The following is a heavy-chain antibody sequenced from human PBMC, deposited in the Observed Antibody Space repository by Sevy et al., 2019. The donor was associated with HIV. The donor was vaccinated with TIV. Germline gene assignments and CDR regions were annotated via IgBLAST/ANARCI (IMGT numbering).Heavy chain of an antibody. CDR2: FSFGCGKI. D-gene: IGHD2-2*01. CDR1: GFTFSSYA. Sequence: GGSLRLSCAASGFTFSSYAMSWVRQAPGKGLEWVSTFSFGCGKINYADSVKGRFTISRDNSKDTLYLQMNSLRAEDTAVYYCAREGCSKPHDYWGQGTLVTVSS. V-gene: IGHV3-23*01. CDR3: AREGCSKPHDY. J-gene: IGHJ4*02.